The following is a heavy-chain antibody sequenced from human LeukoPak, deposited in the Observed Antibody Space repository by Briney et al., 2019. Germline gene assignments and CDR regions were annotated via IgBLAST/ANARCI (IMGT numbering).Heavy chain of an antibody. CDR2: IKQDGSEK. Sequence: GGSLRLSCAASGFTFSSYWMSWVRQAPGKGLEWVANIKQDGSEKYYVDSVKGRFTISRDNSKNTLYLQMNSLRAEDTAVYYCARGGQWLARPLCYWGQGTLVTVSS. CDR3: ARGGQWLARPLCY. D-gene: IGHD6-19*01. CDR1: GFTFSSYW. J-gene: IGHJ4*02. V-gene: IGHV3-7*01.